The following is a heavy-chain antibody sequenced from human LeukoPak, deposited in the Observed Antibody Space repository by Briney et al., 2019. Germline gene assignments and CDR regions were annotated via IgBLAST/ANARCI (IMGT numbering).Heavy chain of an antibody. CDR1: GGSISSGGYY. D-gene: IGHD1-26*01. CDR2: IYHSGST. V-gene: IGHV4-30-2*01. Sequence: PSQTLSLTCTVSGGSISSGGYYWSWIRQPPGKGLEWIGCIYHSGSTYYNPSLKSRVTISVDRSKNQFSLKLSSVTAADTAVYYCARRAHRYSGSYFLGYWGQGTLVTVSS. CDR3: ARRAHRYSGSYFLGY. J-gene: IGHJ4*02.